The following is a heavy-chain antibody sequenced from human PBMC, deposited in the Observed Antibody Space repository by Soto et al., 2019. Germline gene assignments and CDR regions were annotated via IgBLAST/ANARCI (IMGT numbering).Heavy chain of an antibody. V-gene: IGHV3-33*01. Sequence: GGSLRLSCAASGFTFSSYGMHWVRQAPGKGLEWVAVIWYDGSNKYYADSVKGRFTISRDNSKNTLYLQMNSLRAEDTAVYYGARATGFEARHDYMDVWGKGTTVTVSS. CDR3: ARATGFEARHDYMDV. D-gene: IGHD2-8*02. CDR2: IWYDGSNK. CDR1: GFTFSSYG. J-gene: IGHJ6*03.